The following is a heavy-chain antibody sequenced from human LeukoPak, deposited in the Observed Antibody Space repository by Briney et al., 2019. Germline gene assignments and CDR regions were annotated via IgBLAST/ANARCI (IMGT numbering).Heavy chain of an antibody. V-gene: IGHV7-4-1*02. CDR1: GYTFSIYT. CDR3: ARLHYDTSGFSLLDY. Sequence: APVKVSCKASGYTFSIYTLHWVRQAPGQGLEWMGWIDPNSGTPTYAQGFTGRFVFSSDTSVTTTYLQISDLKAEDTAVYFCARLHYDTSGFSLLDYWGQGTLVTVSS. J-gene: IGHJ4*02. CDR2: IDPNSGTP. D-gene: IGHD3-22*01.